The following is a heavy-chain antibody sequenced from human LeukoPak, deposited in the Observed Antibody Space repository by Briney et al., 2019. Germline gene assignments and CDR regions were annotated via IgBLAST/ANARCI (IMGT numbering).Heavy chain of an antibody. V-gene: IGHV4-61*10. CDR2: VYDIGST. D-gene: IGHD3-16*01. CDR1: GGSISSRNYY. CDR3: ARGGVLKSVNY. J-gene: IGHJ4*02. Sequence: SETLSLACTVSGGSISSRNYYWSWIRQPAGKGLEWIGYVYDIGSTKYNPSLKSRVTISVDTSKNQFSLRLSSVTAADTAVYYCARGGVLKSVNYWGQGTLVAVSS.